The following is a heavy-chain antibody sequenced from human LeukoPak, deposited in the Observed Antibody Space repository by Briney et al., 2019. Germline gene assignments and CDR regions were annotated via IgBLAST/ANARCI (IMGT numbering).Heavy chain of an antibody. CDR1: GLTFRDYD. CDR2: ISGSGSTI. V-gene: IGHV3-48*03. Sequence: PGGSLRLSCAASGLTFRDYDINWVRQAPGKGLEWVSYISGSGSTIYYADSVRGRFTISRDNAKNSLYLQVNSLRAEDTAVYYCARDLVSGAYTFDIWGQGTMVTVSS. CDR3: ARDLVSGAYTFDI. D-gene: IGHD3-16*01. J-gene: IGHJ3*02.